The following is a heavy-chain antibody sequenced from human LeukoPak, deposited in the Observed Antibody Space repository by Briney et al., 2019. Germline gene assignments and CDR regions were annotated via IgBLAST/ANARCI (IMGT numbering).Heavy chain of an antibody. CDR2: IYNNGYSGST. Sequence: SETLSLTRTVSGGSISSYYWSWIRQPPGKGLEWIGYIYNNGYSGSTNYNPSLKSRVTISVDTSKGQFSLTLTSVTAADTAVYYCAGHPRISWFDPWGQGTLVTVSS. CDR3: AGHPRISWFDP. V-gene: IGHV4-59*08. D-gene: IGHD3-3*02. CDR1: GGSISSYY. J-gene: IGHJ5*02.